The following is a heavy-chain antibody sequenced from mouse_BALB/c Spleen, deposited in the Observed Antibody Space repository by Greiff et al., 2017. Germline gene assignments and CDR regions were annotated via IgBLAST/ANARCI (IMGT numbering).Heavy chain of an antibody. V-gene: IGHV1-14*01. D-gene: IGHD1-2*01. Sequence: EVQLQQSGPELVKPGASVKMSCKASGYTFTSYVMHWVKQKPGQGLEWIGYINPYNDGTKYNEKFKGKATLTSDKSSSTAYMELSSLTSEDSAVYYSARGTTATKTWFAYWGQGTLVTVSA. CDR1: GYTFTSYV. CDR3: ARGTTATKTWFAY. J-gene: IGHJ3*01. CDR2: INPYNDGT.